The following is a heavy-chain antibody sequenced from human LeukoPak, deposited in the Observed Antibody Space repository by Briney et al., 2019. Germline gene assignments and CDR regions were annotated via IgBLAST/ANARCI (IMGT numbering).Heavy chain of an antibody. CDR3: ARALNRWNYNGPHYYYYMDV. Sequence: ASVKVSCKASGGTFSSYAISWVRQAPGQGLEWMGGIIPIFGTANYAQKFQGRVTITTDESTSTAYMELSSLRSEDTAVYYWARALNRWNYNGPHYYYYMDVWGKGTTVTVSS. CDR2: IIPIFGTA. D-gene: IGHD1-7*01. CDR1: GGTFSSYA. J-gene: IGHJ6*03. V-gene: IGHV1-69*05.